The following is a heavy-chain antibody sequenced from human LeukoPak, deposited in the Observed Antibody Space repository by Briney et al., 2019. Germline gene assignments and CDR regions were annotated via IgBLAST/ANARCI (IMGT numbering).Heavy chain of an antibody. J-gene: IGHJ4*02. V-gene: IGHV3-23*01. CDR1: GFTFSSFA. D-gene: IGHD3-22*01. CDR3: ATYRRGYHDSSESYYFDY. Sequence: GGSLRLSCAASGFTFSSFAMSWVRQAQGKGLEWVSGISDSGGGRTYYADSVKGRFTISRDNSKNTLYLQMNGLRAEDTAVYYCATYRRGYHDSSESYYFDYWGQGTLVTVPS. CDR2: ISDSGGGRT.